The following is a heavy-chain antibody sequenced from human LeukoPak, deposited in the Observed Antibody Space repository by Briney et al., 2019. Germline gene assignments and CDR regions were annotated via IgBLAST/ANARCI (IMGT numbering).Heavy chain of an antibody. CDR1: GFTFSSYG. J-gene: IGHJ4*02. CDR2: ISYDGSNK. CDR3: ATGSRDGYNFDY. V-gene: IGHV3-30*03. D-gene: IGHD5-24*01. Sequence: GGSLRLSCAASGFTFSSYGMHWVRQAPGKGLEWVAVISYDGSNKYYADSVKGRFTISRDNSKDTLYLQMNSLRAEDTAVYYCATGSRDGYNFDYWGQGTLVTVSS.